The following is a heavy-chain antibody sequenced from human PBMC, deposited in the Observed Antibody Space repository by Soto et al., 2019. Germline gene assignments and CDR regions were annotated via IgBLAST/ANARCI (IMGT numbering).Heavy chain of an antibody. V-gene: IGHV4-59*07. D-gene: IGHD3-10*01. CDR3: ARATMVLTRSYFES. J-gene: IGHJ4*02. Sequence: QVHLRESGPRLVKPSDTLSLRCTVSGGSISNFYWSWIRQPPGKGLEWMGYVSYSGNTNYNPSLQLGVCRSVYTATPHPSLNLTSVTAADTAVYYCARATMVLTRSYFESWGQGTPVTVSS. CDR2: VSYSGNT. CDR1: GGSISNFY.